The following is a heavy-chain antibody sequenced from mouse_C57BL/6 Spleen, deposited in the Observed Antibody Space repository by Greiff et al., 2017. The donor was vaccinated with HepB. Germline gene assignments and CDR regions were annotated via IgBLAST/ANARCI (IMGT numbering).Heavy chain of an antibody. D-gene: IGHD1-1*01. J-gene: IGHJ3*01. CDR2: IDPENGDT. CDR1: GFNIKDDY. V-gene: IGHV14-4*01. CDR3: TRLRSLAY. Sequence: FHVKQSGAELVRPGASVKLSCTASGFNIKDDYMHWVKQRPEQGLEWIGWIDPENGDTEYASKFQGKATITADTSSNTAYLQLSSLTSEDTAVYYCTRLRSLAYWGQGTLVTVSA.